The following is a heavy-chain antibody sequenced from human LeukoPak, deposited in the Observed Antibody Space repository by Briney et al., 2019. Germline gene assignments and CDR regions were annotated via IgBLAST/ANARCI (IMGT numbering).Heavy chain of an antibody. J-gene: IGHJ4*02. CDR2: IYYSGST. D-gene: IGHD2-21*02. CDR3: ARVSSCGGDCYSFDQ. Sequence: PSETPSLTCTVPGGSISNYYWRWIRQSPGKGLEWIGNIYYSGSTNYKPSLKSRVTISVDTSQNQFFLKLSSVTAADTAMYYCARVSSCGGDCYSFDQWGQGTLVTVSS. CDR1: GGSISNYY. V-gene: IGHV4-59*01.